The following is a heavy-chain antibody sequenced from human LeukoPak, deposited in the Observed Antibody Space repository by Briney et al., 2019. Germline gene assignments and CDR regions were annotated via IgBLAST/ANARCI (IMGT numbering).Heavy chain of an antibody. V-gene: IGHV1-18*01. CDR2: ISAYNGNT. Sequence: GASVKVSCKASGYTFTSSGISWVRQAPGQGLEWMGWISAYNGNTNYAQKLQGRVTMTADTSTSTAYMELRSLRSDDTAVYYCAKTSVDTAIEGYWGQGTLVTVSS. CDR3: AKTSVDTAIEGY. CDR1: GYTFTSSG. J-gene: IGHJ4*02. D-gene: IGHD5-18*01.